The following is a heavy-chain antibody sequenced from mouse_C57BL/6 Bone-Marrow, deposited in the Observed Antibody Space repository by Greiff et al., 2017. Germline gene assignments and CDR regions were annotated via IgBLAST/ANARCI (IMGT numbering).Heavy chain of an antibody. Sequence: EVQLVESGPELVKPGASVKISCKASGYSFTDYNMNWVKQSNGKSLEWIGVINPNYGTTSYNQKFKGKATLTVDQSSSTAYMQLNSLTSEDSAVYYCARSLYYYGSSYRYFDVWGTGTTVTVSS. CDR2: INPNYGTT. J-gene: IGHJ1*03. CDR1: GYSFTDYN. D-gene: IGHD1-1*01. CDR3: ARSLYYYGSSYRYFDV. V-gene: IGHV1-39*01.